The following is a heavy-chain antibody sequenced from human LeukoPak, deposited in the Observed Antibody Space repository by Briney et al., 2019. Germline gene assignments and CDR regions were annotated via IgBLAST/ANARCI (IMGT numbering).Heavy chain of an antibody. J-gene: IGHJ5*02. CDR1: GFTFVDYG. CDR3: ARAWSASGWVSWLDP. V-gene: IGHV3-20*01. Sequence: GGSLRLSCAPSGFTFVDYGMNWVRQAPGNALEWVSGINWNGGSTGYADSVKGRFTISRDNAKNALYLQMNSLRAEDTALYHCARAWSASGWVSWLDPWGQGTLVTVSS. CDR2: INWNGGST. D-gene: IGHD6-19*01.